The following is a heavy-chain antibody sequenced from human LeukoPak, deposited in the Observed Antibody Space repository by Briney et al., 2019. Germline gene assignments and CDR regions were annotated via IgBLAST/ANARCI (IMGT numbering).Heavy chain of an antibody. J-gene: IGHJ3*02. CDR2: INHSGST. Sequence: SETLSLTCAVYGGSFSGYYWSWIRQPPGKGLEWIGEINHSGSTSYNPSLKSRVTISVDTSKNQFSLKLSSVTAADTAVYYCARDDSSGSLGAFDIWGQGTMVTVSS. V-gene: IGHV4-34*01. CDR1: GGSFSGYY. D-gene: IGHD3-22*01. CDR3: ARDDSSGSLGAFDI.